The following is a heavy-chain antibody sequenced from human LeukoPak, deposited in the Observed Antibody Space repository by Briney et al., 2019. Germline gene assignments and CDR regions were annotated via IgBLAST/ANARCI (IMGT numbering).Heavy chain of an antibody. V-gene: IGHV5-51*01. CDR2: IYPSDSET. CDR3: ARRAMILGWYFDF. J-gene: IGHJ2*01. CDR1: GYSFTSYW. D-gene: IGHD3-16*01. Sequence: GEPLKISCKGSGYSFTSYWIGWVRQMPGEGLEWMGVIYPSDSETRYSPSFQGQVTMSVDKSINTAYLQWNSLRASDTATYYCARRAMILGWYFDFWGRGTMVTVSS.